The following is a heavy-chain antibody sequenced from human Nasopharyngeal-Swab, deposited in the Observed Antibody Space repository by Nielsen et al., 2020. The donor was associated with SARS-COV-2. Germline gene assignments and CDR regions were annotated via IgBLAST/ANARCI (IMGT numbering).Heavy chain of an antibody. V-gene: IGHV5-51*01. CDR2: IYPGESDT. Sequence: GESLKISCKGSGYSFTSYWIGWVRQMPGKGLEWMGIIYPGESDTRYSPSFQGQVTISADKSISTAYLQWSSLKASDTAMYYCARTVYSGSYYQNDAVDIWGQGTMVTVSS. CDR1: GYSFTSYW. J-gene: IGHJ3*02. D-gene: IGHD1-26*01. CDR3: ARTVYSGSYYQNDAVDI.